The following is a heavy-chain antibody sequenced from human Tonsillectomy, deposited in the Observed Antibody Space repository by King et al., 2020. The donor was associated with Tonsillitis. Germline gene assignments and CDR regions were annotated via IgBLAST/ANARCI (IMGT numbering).Heavy chain of an antibody. CDR3: ARAGAYYSDGGGHYEVVGSDFDY. CDR1: GFSFSSHA. D-gene: IGHD3-22*01. J-gene: IGHJ4*02. CDR2: TSFDGNKT. V-gene: IGHV3-30-3*01. Sequence: VQLVESGGGVVQPGRSLRVSCAASGFSFSSHAMHWVRQAPGKGLEWVAVTSFDGNKTYYAASVKGRFTISRDNSKKTRYLQMNSLKTEDTAVYYCARAGAYYSDGGGHYEVVGSDFDYWGQGTLFTVSS.